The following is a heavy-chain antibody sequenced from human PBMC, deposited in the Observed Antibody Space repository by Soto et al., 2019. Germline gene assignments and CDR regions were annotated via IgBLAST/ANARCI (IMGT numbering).Heavy chain of an antibody. CDR1: GFTFSSYA. J-gene: IGHJ6*02. V-gene: IGHV3-23*01. Sequence: PGGSLRLSCADAGFTFSSYAMSWVRQAPGKGLEWVSAISGSGGSTYYADSVKGRFTISRDNSKNTLYLQMNSLRAEDTAVYYCAKDTKEYSSSSGLLYYYGMDVWGQGTTVTVSS. CDR3: AKDTKEYSSSSGLLYYYGMDV. D-gene: IGHD6-6*01. CDR2: ISGSGGST.